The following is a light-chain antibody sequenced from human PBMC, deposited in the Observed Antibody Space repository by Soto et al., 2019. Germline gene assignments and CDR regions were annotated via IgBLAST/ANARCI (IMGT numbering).Light chain of an antibody. CDR3: QQYDDYPWT. CDR2: RAS. Sequence: DIQMTQSPSSLSPSVGDRVTITCRASQSISSWLAWYQQKQGKAPKXLIYRASSLESGAPSRFSGTGSGTELTITISSLQPDDCATYEGQQYDDYPWTFGQGTKV. CDR1: QSISSW. J-gene: IGKJ1*01. V-gene: IGKV1-5*03.